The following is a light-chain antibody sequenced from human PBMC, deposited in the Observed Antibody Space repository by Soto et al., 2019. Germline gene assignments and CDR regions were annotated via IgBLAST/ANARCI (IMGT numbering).Light chain of an antibody. V-gene: IGLV2-8*01. CDR2: EVN. CDR1: STDVGDYKY. J-gene: IGLJ2*01. CDR3: SSLAGGTLV. Sequence: QSALTQPPSASGSPGQSVTISCTGTSTDVGDYKYVFWYQQHPGKAPKLLIYEVNKRPSGVPDRFSGSKSGNTASLTVSGLPAGDEADYYCSSLAGGTLVFGGATKRTVL.